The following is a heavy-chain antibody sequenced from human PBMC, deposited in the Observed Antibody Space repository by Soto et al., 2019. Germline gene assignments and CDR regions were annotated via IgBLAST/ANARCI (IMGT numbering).Heavy chain of an antibody. CDR3: ARALRYSGYAGMGV. CDR2: ISPDNGNT. J-gene: IGHJ6*02. D-gene: IGHD5-12*01. V-gene: IGHV1-18*01. CDR1: GYTFTIYG. Sequence: QVQLVQSGGEVKKPGASVKVSCKASGYTFTIYGINWVRQAPGQGLEWMGWISPDNGNTNYAQKLQGRVTMTTDTSTSTAYMELRSLRSDDTAVYYCARALRYSGYAGMGVWGQGTTVTVSS.